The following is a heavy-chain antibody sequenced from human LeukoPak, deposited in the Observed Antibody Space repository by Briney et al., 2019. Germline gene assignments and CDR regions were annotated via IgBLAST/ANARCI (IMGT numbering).Heavy chain of an antibody. J-gene: IGHJ3*02. CDR2: IYYSGST. CDR3: ARDKDYFDSGGAFDI. CDR1: DGSISSSNYY. Sequence: SETLSLTCTVSDGSISSSNYYWGWIRQPPGKGLEWIGYIYYSGSTNYNPSLKSRVTMSVDTSKNQFSLKLSSVTAADTAVYYCARDKDYFDSGGAFDIWGQGTMVTVTS. D-gene: IGHD3-22*01. V-gene: IGHV4-61*01.